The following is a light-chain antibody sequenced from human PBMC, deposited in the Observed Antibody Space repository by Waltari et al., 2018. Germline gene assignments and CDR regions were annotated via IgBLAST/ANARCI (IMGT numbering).Light chain of an antibody. CDR2: GSS. Sequence: IVLTQSPGTLSLSPGERATLSCRARQSVSRTLAWYQQKPGQAPRPLIYGSSTRAAGIPDRFSGSGSGTDFSLTISRLEPEDFAVYYCQHYVRLPVTFGQGTKVEIK. CDR1: QSVSRT. J-gene: IGKJ1*01. CDR3: QHYVRLPVT. V-gene: IGKV3-20*01.